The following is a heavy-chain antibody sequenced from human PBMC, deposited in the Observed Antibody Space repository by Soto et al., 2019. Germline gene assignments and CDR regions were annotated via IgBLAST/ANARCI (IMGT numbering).Heavy chain of an antibody. CDR1: GGCIFTHH. V-gene: IGHV4-59*11. D-gene: IGHD3-16*01. J-gene: IGHJ2*01. CDR3: MGDRTSRTVAYA. CDR2: INYSGNT. Sequence: SETLSLTCSVTCTVSGGCIFTHHWGWIRQSPGRGLEWIGVINYSGNTNYNPFFKSRVTISMDTSKSQFSLNLRSVTAAGTAIYFCMGDRTSRTVAYARGR.